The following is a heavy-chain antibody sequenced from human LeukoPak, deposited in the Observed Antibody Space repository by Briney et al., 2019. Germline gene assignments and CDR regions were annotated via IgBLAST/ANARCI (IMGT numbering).Heavy chain of an antibody. CDR2: IKGDGGT. Sequence: GGSLRLSCAASGFTFSTYWMHWVRQAPGKGLVWVSRIKGDGGTNYADSVKGRFTISRDNAKKTVSLQMNSLRPEDTGVYYCARAPSEIGGYYPEYFRHWGQGTLVTVSS. CDR3: ARAPSEIGGYYPEYFRH. J-gene: IGHJ1*01. V-gene: IGHV3-74*01. D-gene: IGHD3-22*01. CDR1: GFTFSTYW.